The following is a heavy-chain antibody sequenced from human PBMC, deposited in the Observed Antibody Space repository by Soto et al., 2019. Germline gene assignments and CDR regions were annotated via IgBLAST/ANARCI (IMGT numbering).Heavy chain of an antibody. CDR3: ARDHGMFWSCKIPDYYYYGMDV. V-gene: IGHV3-30-3*01. Sequence: GGSLRLSCAASGFTFSSYAMHWVRQAPGKGLEWVAVISYDGSNKYYADSVKGRFTISRDNSKNTLYLQMNSLRAEDTAVYYCARDHGMFWSCKIPDYYYYGMDVWGQGTTVIVSS. J-gene: IGHJ6*02. CDR1: GFTFSSYA. D-gene: IGHD3-3*01. CDR2: ISYDGSNK.